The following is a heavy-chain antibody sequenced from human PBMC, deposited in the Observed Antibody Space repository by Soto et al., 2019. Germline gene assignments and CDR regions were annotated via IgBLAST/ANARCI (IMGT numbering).Heavy chain of an antibody. CDR3: VKGLLTTYYSSFDI. CDR1: GFIFSSYG. D-gene: IGHD3-10*01. Sequence: QVQLVESGGGVVQPGRSLRLSCAASGFIFSSYGMHWVRQAPGKGLEWGAAISYDGSSNYYADSLKGRFTISRDNSKNTLYLQMNSLKAEDTAVYYCVKGLLTTYYSSFDIWGQGTMVTVSS. CDR2: ISYDGSSN. V-gene: IGHV3-30*18. J-gene: IGHJ3*02.